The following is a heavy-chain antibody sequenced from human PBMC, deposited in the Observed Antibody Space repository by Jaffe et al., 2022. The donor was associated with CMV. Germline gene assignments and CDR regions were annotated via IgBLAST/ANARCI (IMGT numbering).Heavy chain of an antibody. CDR3: ARVQRYDYGDYFDAFDI. CDR1: GFTFSSYW. V-gene: IGHV3-74*01. J-gene: IGHJ3*02. D-gene: IGHD4-17*01. Sequence: EVQLVESGGGLVQPGGSLRLSCAASGFTFSSYWMHWVRQAPGKGLVWVSRINSDGSSTSYADSVKGRFTISRDNAKNTLYLQMNSLRAEDTAVYYCARVQRYDYGDYFDAFDIWGQGTMVTVSS. CDR2: INSDGSST.